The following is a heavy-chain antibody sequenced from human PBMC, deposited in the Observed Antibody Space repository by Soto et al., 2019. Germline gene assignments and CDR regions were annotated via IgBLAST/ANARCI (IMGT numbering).Heavy chain of an antibody. CDR3: AKDYYGSGSYIYYGMDV. D-gene: IGHD3-10*01. CDR1: GFTFSSYA. J-gene: IGHJ6*02. CDR2: ISGSGGST. V-gene: IGHV3-23*01. Sequence: GVLRLSCAASGFTFSSYAMSWVRQAPGKGLEWVSAISGSGGSTYYADSVKGRFTISRDNSKNTLYLQMNSLRAEDTAVYYCAKDYYGSGSYIYYGMDVWGQGTTVTVSS.